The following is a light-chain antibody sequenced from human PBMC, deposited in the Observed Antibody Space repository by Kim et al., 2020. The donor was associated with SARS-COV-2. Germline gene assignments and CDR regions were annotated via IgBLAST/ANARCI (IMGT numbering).Light chain of an antibody. Sequence: VSVAPGKTARITVGGNNIGSKRVHWYQQKPGQAPVLVIYYDSDRPSGIPERFSGSNSGNTATLTISRVEAGDEADYYCQVWDSSEVFGGGTQLTVL. V-gene: IGLV3-21*04. J-gene: IGLJ2*01. CDR1: NIGSKR. CDR2: YDS. CDR3: QVWDSSEV.